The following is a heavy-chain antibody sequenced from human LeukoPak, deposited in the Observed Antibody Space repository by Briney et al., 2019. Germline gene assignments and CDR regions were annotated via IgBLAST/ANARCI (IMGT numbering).Heavy chain of an antibody. V-gene: IGHV4-34*01. CDR2: INHSGST. J-gene: IGHJ4*02. Sequence: PSETLSLTCAVYGGSFSGYYWSWIRQPPGKGLEWIGEINHSGSTNYNPSLKSRVTISVDTSKNQFSLKLSSVTAAGTAVYYCARAGIAAARDYWGQGTLVTVSS. D-gene: IGHD6-13*01. CDR3: ARAGIAAARDY. CDR1: GGSFSGYY.